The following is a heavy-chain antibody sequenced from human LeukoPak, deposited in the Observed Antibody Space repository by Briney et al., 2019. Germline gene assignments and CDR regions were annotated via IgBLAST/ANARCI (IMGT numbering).Heavy chain of an antibody. CDR1: GGSISSYY. V-gene: IGHV4-59*01. D-gene: IGHD6-19*01. CDR2: IYYSGST. Sequence: PSETLSLTCTVSGGSISSYYWSWLRQPPGKGLEWIGYIYYSGSTNYNPSLKSRVTISVDTSKNQFSLKLSSVTAADTAVYYCARVDQQWLVPSTYYYYMDVWGKGTTVTVSS. CDR3: ARVDQQWLVPSTYYYYMDV. J-gene: IGHJ6*03.